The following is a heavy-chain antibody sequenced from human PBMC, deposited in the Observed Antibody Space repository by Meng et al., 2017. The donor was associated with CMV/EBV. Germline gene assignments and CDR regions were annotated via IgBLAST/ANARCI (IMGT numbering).Heavy chain of an antibody. CDR1: GGSISSYY. V-gene: IGHV4-59*01. CDR3: ARGAPPTPRYGSGSYFNVPLYYYYGMDV. Sequence: ESLKISCTVSGGSISSYYWSWIRQPPGKGLEWIGDIYYSGSTNYNPSLKSRVTISVDTSKNQFSLKLSSVPAADTAVYYCARGAPPTPRYGSGSYFNVPLYYYYGMDVWGQGTTVTVSS. J-gene: IGHJ6*02. D-gene: IGHD3-10*01. CDR2: IYYSGST.